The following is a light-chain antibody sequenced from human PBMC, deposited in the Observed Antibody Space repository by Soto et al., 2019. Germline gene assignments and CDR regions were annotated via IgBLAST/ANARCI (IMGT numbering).Light chain of an antibody. J-gene: IGLJ2*01. V-gene: IGLV3-21*02. CDR3: QVWDGITDHFVV. CDR2: DDK. CDR1: NIGSKS. Sequence: SYVLTQPPSVSVAPGQTATITCEGYNIGSKSVHWYQQHAGQAPVLVVHDDKDRPSGIPERFSGSNSGTTATLTISRVEAGDEADYYCQVWDGITDHFVVFGGGTKLTVL.